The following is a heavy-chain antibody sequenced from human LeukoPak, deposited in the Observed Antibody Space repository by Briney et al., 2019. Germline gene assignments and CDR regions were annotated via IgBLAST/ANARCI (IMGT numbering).Heavy chain of an antibody. D-gene: IGHD3-16*02. CDR2: ISSSSSYI. J-gene: IGHJ6*02. CDR1: GFTFSSYS. CDR3: ARGRNYDYVWGSYRYFWYYGMDV. Sequence: GGSLRLSCAASGFTFSSYSMNWVRQAPGKGLEWVSSISSSSSYIYYADSVKGRFTISRDNAENSLYLLMNSLRAADTAVYYCARGRNYDYVWGSYRYFWYYGMDVWGQGTTVTVSS. V-gene: IGHV3-21*01.